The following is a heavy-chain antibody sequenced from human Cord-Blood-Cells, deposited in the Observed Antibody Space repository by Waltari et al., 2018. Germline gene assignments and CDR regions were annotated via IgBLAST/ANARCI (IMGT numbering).Heavy chain of an antibody. CDR3: ARWSRELLPYGMDV. Sequence: EVQLVESGGGLIQPGGSLRLSCAASGFTVSSTYMSWVRQAPGKGLEWVSVIYSGGSTYYADSVKGRFTISRDNSKNTLYLQMNSLRAEDTAVYYCARWSRELLPYGMDVWGQGTTVTVSS. CDR1: GFTVSSTY. D-gene: IGHD3-10*01. V-gene: IGHV3-53*01. J-gene: IGHJ6*02. CDR2: IYSGGST.